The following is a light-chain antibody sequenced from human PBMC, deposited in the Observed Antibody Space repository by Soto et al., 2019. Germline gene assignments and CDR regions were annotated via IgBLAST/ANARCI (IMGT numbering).Light chain of an antibody. J-gene: IGLJ2*01. CDR3: QVWDSSTVV. CDR2: SDT. Sequence: SYELTQPLSVSVALGQTARITCGGNNLGRKNVHWYQQKPGQAPVLVIYSDTNRPSGIPERFSGSNSGNTATLTISRAQVGDEADYYCQVWDSSTVVFGGGTKLTVL. CDR1: NLGRKN. V-gene: IGLV3-9*01.